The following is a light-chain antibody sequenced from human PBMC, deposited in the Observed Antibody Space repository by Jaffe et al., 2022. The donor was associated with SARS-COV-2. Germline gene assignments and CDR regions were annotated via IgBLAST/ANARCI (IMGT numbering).Light chain of an antibody. V-gene: IGLV3-27*01. CDR1: VLGNKF. J-gene: IGLJ3*02. CDR3: HSATDNHLGV. Sequence: SFELTQPSSVSVSPGQTVRITCSGDVLGNKFGRWFQQKPGQAPVLIIYKDNQRPSGIPERFSGSNSGTTVTLTISGAHVEDEADYYCHSATDNHLGVFGGGTKLTVL. CDR2: KDN.